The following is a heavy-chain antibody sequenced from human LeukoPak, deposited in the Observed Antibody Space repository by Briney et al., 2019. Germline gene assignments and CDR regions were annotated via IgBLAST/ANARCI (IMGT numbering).Heavy chain of an antibody. Sequence: GASVKVSCKAFGYTFTSNYMHWVRQAPGQGPEWMGVISPSGGSTTYAQKFQGRVTLTRDMSTSTDYLELSSLRSEDTAVYYCAREGRQLVRDYYYYYMDVWGKGTTVTVSS. CDR2: ISPSGGST. CDR3: AREGRQLVRDYYYYYMDV. D-gene: IGHD6-13*01. J-gene: IGHJ6*03. V-gene: IGHV1-46*01. CDR1: GYTFTSNY.